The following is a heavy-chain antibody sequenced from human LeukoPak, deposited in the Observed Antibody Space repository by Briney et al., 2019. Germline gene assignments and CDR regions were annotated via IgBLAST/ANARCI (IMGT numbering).Heavy chain of an antibody. V-gene: IGHV4-39*01. D-gene: IGHD6-19*01. CDR3: ARQRNSSGWYWYYYYYMDV. CDR2: IYYSGST. J-gene: IGHJ6*03. Sequence: SETPSLTCTVSGGSISSSSYYWGWIRQPPGKGLEWIGSIYYSGSTYYNPSLKSRVTISVDTSKNQFSLKLSSVTAADTAVYYCARQRNSSGWYWYYYYYMDVWGKGPRSPSP. CDR1: GGSISSSSYY.